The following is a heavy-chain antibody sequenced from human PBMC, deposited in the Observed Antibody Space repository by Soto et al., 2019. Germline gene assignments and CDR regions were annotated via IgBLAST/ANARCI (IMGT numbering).Heavy chain of an antibody. D-gene: IGHD2-2*01. V-gene: IGHV5-51*01. Sequence: XESLKISGTGFGYSFTSYWIGWVRQIPGKGLEWMGIIYPGDSDTRYSPSFQGQVTISADKSITTAYLQWSSLKASDTAMYYCARGYCTTTICDPWFDPWGQGTLVTVSS. CDR3: ARGYCTTTICDPWFDP. CDR2: IYPGDSDT. CDR1: GYSFTSYW. J-gene: IGHJ5*02.